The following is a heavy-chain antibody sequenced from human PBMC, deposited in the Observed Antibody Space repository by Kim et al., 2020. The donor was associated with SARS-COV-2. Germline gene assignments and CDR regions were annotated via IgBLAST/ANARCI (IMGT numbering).Heavy chain of an antibody. CDR1: GFTVSSNY. CDR2: IYSGGST. Sequence: GGSLRLSCAASGFTVSSNYMSWVRQAPGKGLEWVSVIYSGGSTYYADSVKGRFTISRDNSKNTLYVQMNSLRAEDTAVYYCARAGITMVRGVIKQDDYWGKGTLVTVSS. D-gene: IGHD3-10*01. CDR3: ARAGITMVRGVIKQDDY. J-gene: IGHJ4*02. V-gene: IGHV3-66*01.